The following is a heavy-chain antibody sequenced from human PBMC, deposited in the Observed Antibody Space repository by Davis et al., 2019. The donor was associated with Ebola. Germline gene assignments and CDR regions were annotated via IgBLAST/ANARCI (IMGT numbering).Heavy chain of an antibody. Sequence: SETLSLTCTVSGASINNYFWSWIRQPPGKGLEWIGNIHYLGNTNYNPSLKSRVTISVDTSKNQFSLKLISVTAADTAMYYCAAVGFCSGGGCYLVDYWGQGTLVTVSS. V-gene: IGHV4-59*08. CDR2: IHYLGNT. J-gene: IGHJ4*02. CDR1: GASINNYF. CDR3: AAVGFCSGGGCYLVDY. D-gene: IGHD2-15*01.